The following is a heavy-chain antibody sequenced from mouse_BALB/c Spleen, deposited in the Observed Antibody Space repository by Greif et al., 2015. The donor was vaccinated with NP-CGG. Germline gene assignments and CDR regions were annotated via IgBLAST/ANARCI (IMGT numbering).Heavy chain of an antibody. V-gene: IGHV5-6*01. CDR1: GFTFSSYG. Sequence: DVQLVESGGDLVKPGGSLKLSCAASGFTFSSYGMSWVRQTPDKRLEWVATISSGGSYTYYPDSVKGRFTISRDNAKNTLYLQMSSLKSEDTAMYYCARRTVDAMDYWGQGTSVTVSS. CDR2: ISSGGSYT. CDR3: ARRTVDAMDY. J-gene: IGHJ4*01.